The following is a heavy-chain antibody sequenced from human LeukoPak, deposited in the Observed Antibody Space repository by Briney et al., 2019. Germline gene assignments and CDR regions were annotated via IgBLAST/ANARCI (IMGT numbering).Heavy chain of an antibody. Sequence: SETLSLTCTVSGGSISSYYWSWIRQPPGKGLEWIGYIYYSGCTNYNPSLKSRVTISVDTSKNQFSLKLSSVTAADTAVYYCARHSDSSGWYEGDYWGQGTLVTVSS. V-gene: IGHV4-59*08. CDR2: IYYSGCT. CDR1: GGSISSYY. J-gene: IGHJ4*02. D-gene: IGHD6-19*01. CDR3: ARHSDSSGWYEGDY.